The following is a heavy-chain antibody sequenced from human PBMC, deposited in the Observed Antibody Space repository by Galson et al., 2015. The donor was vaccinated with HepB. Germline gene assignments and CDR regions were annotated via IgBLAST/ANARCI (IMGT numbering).Heavy chain of an antibody. Sequence: SVKVSCKASGYTFTSYGISWVRQAPGQGLEWMGWISVYNGNTNYAQKLQGRVTMTTGTSTSTLYMELRSLRSDDTAVYYCARVGAMVTTSAFDIWGQGTMVTVSS. D-gene: IGHD4-17*01. J-gene: IGHJ3*02. CDR1: GYTFTSYG. CDR2: ISVYNGNT. CDR3: ARVGAMVTTSAFDI. V-gene: IGHV1-18*04.